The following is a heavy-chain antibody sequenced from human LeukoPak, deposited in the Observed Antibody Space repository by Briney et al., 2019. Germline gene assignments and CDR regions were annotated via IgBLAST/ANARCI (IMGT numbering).Heavy chain of an antibody. V-gene: IGHV4-34*01. J-gene: IGHJ3*02. CDR1: SGSFSDYY. Sequence: PSETLSLTCAVYSGSFSDYYWSWIRQPPGKGLEWIGEINHSGTTNYFPSLKSRATISMDTSKNQFSLKLSSVTAADTAVYYCARERRFLEWLRADAFDIWGQGTMVTVSS. D-gene: IGHD3-3*01. CDR2: INHSGTT. CDR3: ARERRFLEWLRADAFDI.